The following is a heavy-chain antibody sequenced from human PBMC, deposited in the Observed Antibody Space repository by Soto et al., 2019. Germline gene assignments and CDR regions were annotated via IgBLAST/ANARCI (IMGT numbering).Heavy chain of an antibody. V-gene: IGHV1-8*01. J-gene: IGHJ6*02. CDR1: GYTFTSYD. CDR2: MSPNSGAT. D-gene: IGHD1-1*01. CDR3: ARGVDAGVDV. Sequence: QVQLVQSGAEVTKPGASVKVSCKASGYTFTSYDINWVRQATGQGLEWMGWMSPNSGATGHAQKFQGRVTMTRDTSISTAYRELSNLRSEDTAIYYCARGVDAGVDVWGQGSTVTVSS.